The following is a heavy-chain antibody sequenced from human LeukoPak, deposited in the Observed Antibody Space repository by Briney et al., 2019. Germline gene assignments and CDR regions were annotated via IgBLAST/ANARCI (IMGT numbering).Heavy chain of an antibody. CDR2: INPNSGGT. J-gene: IGHJ4*02. D-gene: IGHD5-24*01. CDR3: AREGLVEMATIFDY. V-gene: IGHV1-2*02. CDR1: GYTFTGYY. Sequence: ASVKVSCKASGYTFTGYYMHWVRQAPGQGLERMGWINPNSGGTNYAQKFQGRVTMTRDTSISTAYMELSRLRSDDTAVYYCAREGLVEMATIFDYWGQGTLVTVSS.